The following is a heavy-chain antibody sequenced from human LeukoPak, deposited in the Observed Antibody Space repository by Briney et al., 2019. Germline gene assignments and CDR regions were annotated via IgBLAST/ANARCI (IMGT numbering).Heavy chain of an antibody. D-gene: IGHD3-3*01. Sequence: GGSLRLSCAAPGFTFSSYGMHWVRQAPGKGLEWVAFIRYDGSNEYYADSVKGRFTISRDNSKNTLYLQMNSLRAEDTAVYYCAKDAEMGPDFWSGYSNWFDPWGQGTLVTVSS. CDR1: GFTFSSYG. V-gene: IGHV3-30*02. CDR3: AKDAEMGPDFWSGYSNWFDP. J-gene: IGHJ5*02. CDR2: IRYDGSNE.